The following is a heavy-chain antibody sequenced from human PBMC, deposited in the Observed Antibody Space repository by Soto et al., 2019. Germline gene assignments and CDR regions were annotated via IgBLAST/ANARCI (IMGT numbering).Heavy chain of an antibody. V-gene: IGHV3-74*01. D-gene: IGHD3-22*01. CDR3: ARGASRGYYYVSLDH. CDR2: INSDESTT. Sequence: GSLRLSCAASGFSFSNYWMHWVRQAPGKGLVWVSRINSDESTTNYADSVKGRFTISRDNAKNTLYLHMNSLRVDDTAVYYCARGASRGYYYVSLDHWGQGTQVTVSS. CDR1: GFSFSNYW. J-gene: IGHJ4*02.